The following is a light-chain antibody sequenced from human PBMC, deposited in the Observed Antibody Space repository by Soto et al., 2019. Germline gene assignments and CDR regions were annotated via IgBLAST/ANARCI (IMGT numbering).Light chain of an antibody. Sequence: DIQMTQSPSILSASVGDRVTITCRASQSISSWLAWYQQKPGKAPKLLIYDASSLESGVPSRFSGSGSGTEFTLTISSLQPDDFATYYCQQYNSYSALTFGGGTKV. CDR3: QQYNSYSALT. V-gene: IGKV1-5*01. CDR1: QSISSW. J-gene: IGKJ4*01. CDR2: DAS.